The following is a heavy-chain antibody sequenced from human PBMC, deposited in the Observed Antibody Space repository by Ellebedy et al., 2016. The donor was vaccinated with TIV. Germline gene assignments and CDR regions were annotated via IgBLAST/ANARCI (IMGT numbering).Heavy chain of an antibody. CDR3: ARVGIQTTGARFWAFDI. J-gene: IGHJ3*02. V-gene: IGHV3-13*01. CDR2: ISAAGVT. D-gene: IGHD3-3*01. Sequence: GGSLRLXXAASGFTFSNFDIHWVRQPPGKGLEWVSAISAAGVTYYPGSPKGRFTISRENAKNSLYLQMSSLRVGDTAVYYCARVGIQTTGARFWAFDIWGQGTMVTVSS. CDR1: GFTFSNFD.